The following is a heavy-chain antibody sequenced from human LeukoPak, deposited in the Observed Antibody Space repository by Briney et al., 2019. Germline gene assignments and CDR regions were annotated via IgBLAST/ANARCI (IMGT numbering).Heavy chain of an antibody. CDR3: MSDPLHQGGVDY. CDR1: GLYFKDAW. Sequence: GGSLRLSCAVAGLYFKDAWMSWVRLAPGRGLEWVGRIKSNVDGGTADYMTPVKGRFTISRDDSKNTLYLQLNSLKTEDTAIDYCMSDPLHQGGVDYWGQGTLVTVSS. D-gene: IGHD3-16*01. CDR2: IKSNVDGGTA. J-gene: IGHJ4*02. V-gene: IGHV3-15*01.